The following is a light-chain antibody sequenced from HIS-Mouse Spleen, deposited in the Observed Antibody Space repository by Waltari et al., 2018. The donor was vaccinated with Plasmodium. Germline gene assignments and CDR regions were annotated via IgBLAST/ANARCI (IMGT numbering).Light chain of an antibody. CDR1: QSISSW. V-gene: IGKV1-5*03. Sequence: DIQMTQSPSTLSASVGDRVTITCRASQSISSWLAWYQHKPGKAPKLLIYKASSLKSGVPSRFSGSGSGTEFTLTISSLQPDDFATYYCQQYNSYSWTFGQGTKVEIK. CDR3: QQYNSYSWT. CDR2: KAS. J-gene: IGKJ1*01.